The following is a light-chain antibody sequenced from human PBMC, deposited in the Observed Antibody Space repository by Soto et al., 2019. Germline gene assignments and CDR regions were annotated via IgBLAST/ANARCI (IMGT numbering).Light chain of an antibody. V-gene: IGKV3-15*01. Sequence: EIVMTQSPATLSVSTGERATLSCRASQSVSSDLAWYQQKPGQAPRLLIYGASTRATGIPARFSGSGSGTEFTLTISSLQSEDFAVYYCQKYNNWPLTFGQGTRLETK. CDR1: QSVSSD. J-gene: IGKJ5*01. CDR3: QKYNNWPLT. CDR2: GAS.